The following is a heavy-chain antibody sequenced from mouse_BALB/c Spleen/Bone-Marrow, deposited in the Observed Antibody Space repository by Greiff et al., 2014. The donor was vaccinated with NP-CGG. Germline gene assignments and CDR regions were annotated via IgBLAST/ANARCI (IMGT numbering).Heavy chain of an antibody. V-gene: IGHV5-17*02. CDR1: GFTFSSFG. CDR3: ARYGYYDAMDY. CDR2: ISSGSSTI. Sequence: EVKLVESGGGLVQPGGSRKLSCAASGFTFSSFGMHWVRQAPEKGLEWVAYISSGSSTIYYADTVKGRFTISRDNPKNTLFLQMTSLRSEDTAMYYSARYGYYDAMDYWGQGTSVTVSS. J-gene: IGHJ4*01. D-gene: IGHD2-2*01.